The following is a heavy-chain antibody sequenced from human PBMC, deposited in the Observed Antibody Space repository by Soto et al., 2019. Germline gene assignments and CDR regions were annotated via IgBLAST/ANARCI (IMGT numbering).Heavy chain of an antibody. Sequence: SETLSLTCTVSGGSISSGGYYWSWIRQHPGKGLEWIGYIYYSGSTYYNPSLKSRVTISVDTSKNQFSLKLSSVTAADTAVYYCARTPHEQYQLPNNWFDPWGQGTLVTVSS. CDR3: ARTPHEQYQLPNNWFDP. CDR1: GGSISSGGYY. V-gene: IGHV4-31*03. J-gene: IGHJ5*02. D-gene: IGHD2-2*01. CDR2: IYYSGST.